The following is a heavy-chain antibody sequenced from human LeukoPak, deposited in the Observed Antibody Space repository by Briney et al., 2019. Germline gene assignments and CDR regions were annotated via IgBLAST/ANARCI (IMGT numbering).Heavy chain of an antibody. CDR2: ISYSVAP. Sequence: SETLSLTCLVSGDSMSRYRWSWIRQSPGKALEWIGSISYSVAPRYNPSLESRLLISVDRSENRVSLRLNSATAADTAVYYCAGSLGYCTSNVCYLKYWGQGTLVTVSS. J-gene: IGHJ4*02. V-gene: IGHV4-59*01. CDR3: AGSLGYCTSNVCYLKY. CDR1: GDSMSRYR. D-gene: IGHD2-8*01.